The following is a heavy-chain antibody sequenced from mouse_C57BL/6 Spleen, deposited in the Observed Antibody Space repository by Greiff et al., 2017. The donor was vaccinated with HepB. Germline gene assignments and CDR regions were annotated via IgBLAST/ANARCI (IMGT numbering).Heavy chain of an antibody. D-gene: IGHD2-1*01. J-gene: IGHJ2*01. CDR1: GFTFSDYG. Sequence: EVKLEESGGGLVKPGGSLKLSCAASGFTFSDYGMHWVRQAPEKGLEWVAYISSGSSTIYYADTVKGRFTISRDNAKNTLFLQMTSLRSEDTAMYYCAILPDFDYWGQGTTLTVSS. V-gene: IGHV5-17*01. CDR3: AILPDFDY. CDR2: ISSGSSTI.